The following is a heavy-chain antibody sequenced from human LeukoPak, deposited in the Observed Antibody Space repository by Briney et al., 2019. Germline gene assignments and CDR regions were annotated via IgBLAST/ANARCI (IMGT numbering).Heavy chain of an antibody. CDR2: IDPSDSYT. J-gene: IGHJ6*02. V-gene: IGHV5-10-1*01. CDR1: GYSFTSYW. Sequence: GESLKISCKGAGYSFTSYWISWVRQMPGKGLEWMGRIDPSDSYTNYSPSFQGHVTISADKSIRTAYLQWSSLKASDTAIYYCERHAHYYAMDVWGQGTTVTVSS. CDR3: ERHAHYYAMDV. D-gene: IGHD2-2*01.